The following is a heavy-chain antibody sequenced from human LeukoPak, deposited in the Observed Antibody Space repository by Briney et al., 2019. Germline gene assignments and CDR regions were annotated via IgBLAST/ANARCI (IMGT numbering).Heavy chain of an antibody. CDR3: AREWGYCSGGSCYGWFDP. Sequence: ASVKVCCKASGYTFTSYGISWVRQAPGQGLEWMGWISAYNGNTNYAQKLQGRVTMTTDTSTSTAYMELRSLRSDDTAVYYCAREWGYCSGGSCYGWFDPWGQGTLVTVSS. V-gene: IGHV1-18*01. CDR2: ISAYNGNT. J-gene: IGHJ5*02. CDR1: GYTFTSYG. D-gene: IGHD2-15*01.